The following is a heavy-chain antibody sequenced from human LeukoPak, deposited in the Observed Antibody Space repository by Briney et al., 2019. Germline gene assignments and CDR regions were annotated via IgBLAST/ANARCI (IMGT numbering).Heavy chain of an antibody. CDR3: ASLGITGFDP. D-gene: IGHD1-14*01. CDR2: INPSDGKT. V-gene: IGHV1-46*01. Sequence: GASVKVSCKASGYTFTNYYMHWVRQAPGQGLEWMGIINPSDGKTSYAQKFQGRVTMTRDTSTSTVYMELRSLRSDDTAVYYCASLGITGFDPWGQGTLVTVSS. CDR1: GYTFTNYY. J-gene: IGHJ5*02.